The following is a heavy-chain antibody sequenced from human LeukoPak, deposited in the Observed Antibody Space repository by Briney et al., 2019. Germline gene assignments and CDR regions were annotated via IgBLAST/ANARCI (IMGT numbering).Heavy chain of an antibody. CDR3: AKDSDLRLYSSSLDYYYGMDV. Sequence: QTGGSLRLSCAASGFTFSSYGMHWVRQAPGKGLEWVAVISYDGSNKYYADSVKGRFTISRDNSKNTLYLQMNSLRAEDTAVYYCAKDSDLRLYSSSLDYYYGMDVWGQGATVTVSS. D-gene: IGHD6-13*01. J-gene: IGHJ6*02. CDR2: ISYDGSNK. CDR1: GFTFSSYG. V-gene: IGHV3-30*18.